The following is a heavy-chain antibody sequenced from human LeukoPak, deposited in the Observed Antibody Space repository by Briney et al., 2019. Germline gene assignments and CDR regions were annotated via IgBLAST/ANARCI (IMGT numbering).Heavy chain of an antibody. CDR1: GFTFSSYA. Sequence: PGGSLRLSCAASGFTFSSYAMHWVRQAPGKGLEYVSAISSNGGSTYYADSVKGRFTISRDNSKNTLYLQMDSLRAKDMAVYYCARDRDYGDYHDAFDIWGQGTVVTVSS. J-gene: IGHJ3*02. D-gene: IGHD4-17*01. CDR3: ARDRDYGDYHDAFDI. V-gene: IGHV3-64*02. CDR2: ISSNGGST.